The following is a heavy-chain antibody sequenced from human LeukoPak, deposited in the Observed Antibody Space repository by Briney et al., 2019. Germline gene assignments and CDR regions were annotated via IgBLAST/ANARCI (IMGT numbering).Heavy chain of an antibody. CDR2: IRYDGSNK. CDR3: AKDHYDSSGYYSGNWFDP. Sequence: GGSLRLSCAASGFTFSSYGMHWVRQAPGKGLEWVAFIRYDGSNKYYADPVKGRFTISRDNSKNTLYLQMDSLRAEDTAVYYCAKDHYDSSGYYSGNWFDPWGQGTLVTVSS. J-gene: IGHJ5*02. CDR1: GFTFSSYG. V-gene: IGHV3-30*02. D-gene: IGHD3-22*01.